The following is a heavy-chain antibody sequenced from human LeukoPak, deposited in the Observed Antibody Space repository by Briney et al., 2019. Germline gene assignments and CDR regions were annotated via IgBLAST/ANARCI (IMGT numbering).Heavy chain of an antibody. CDR2: IYYSGST. CDR1: GGSISSGDYY. D-gene: IGHD1-26*01. Sequence: SETLSLTCTVSGGSISSGDYYWSWIRQPPGKGLEWIGYIYYSGSTYYNPSLKSRVTISVDTSKNQFSLKLSSVTAADTAVYYCIRTSYSGSYDWFDPWSQGTLVTVSS. V-gene: IGHV4-30-4*08. J-gene: IGHJ5*02. CDR3: IRTSYSGSYDWFDP.